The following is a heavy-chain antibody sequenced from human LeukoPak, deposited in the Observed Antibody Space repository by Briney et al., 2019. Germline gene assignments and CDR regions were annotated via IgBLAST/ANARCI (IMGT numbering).Heavy chain of an antibody. D-gene: IGHD6-13*01. CDR2: IYYSGST. CDR3: ARARGSWYSPLDY. J-gene: IGHJ4*02. Sequence: PSQTLSLTCTVSGGSISSGDYYWSWIRQTPGKGLEWIGYIYYSGSTYYNPSLKSRVTISVDTSKNQFSLKLSSVTAADTAVYYCARARGSWYSPLDYWGQGTLVTVSS. CDR1: GGSISSGDYY. V-gene: IGHV4-30-4*01.